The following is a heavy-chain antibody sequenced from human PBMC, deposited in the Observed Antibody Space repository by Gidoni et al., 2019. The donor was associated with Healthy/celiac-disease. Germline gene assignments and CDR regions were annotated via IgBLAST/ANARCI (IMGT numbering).Heavy chain of an antibody. J-gene: IGHJ4*02. Sequence: EVQMVESGGGLVQPGGSLRLSCAASGFTFSSSDMHWVRHATGKGLEWVSAIGTAGDTYYPGSVKGRFTISRENAKNSLYLQMNSLRAGDTAVYYCARYYYDSSGYYYLDYWGQGTLVTVSS. D-gene: IGHD3-22*01. V-gene: IGHV3-13*01. CDR2: IGTAGDT. CDR3: ARYYYDSSGYYYLDY. CDR1: GFTFSSSD.